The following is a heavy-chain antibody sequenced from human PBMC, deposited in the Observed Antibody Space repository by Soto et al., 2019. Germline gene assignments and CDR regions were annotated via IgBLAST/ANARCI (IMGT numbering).Heavy chain of an antibody. CDR1: GYSFTSYW. V-gene: IGHV5-10-1*01. CDR2: IDPSDSYT. Sequence: GESLKISCKGSGYSFTSYWISWVRQMPGKGLEWMGRIDPSDSYTNYSPSFQGHVTISADKSISTAYLQMNSLKTEDTAVYYCTSSTGGLFGYWGQGTLVTVSS. D-gene: IGHD2-2*01. CDR3: TSSTGGLFGY. J-gene: IGHJ4*02.